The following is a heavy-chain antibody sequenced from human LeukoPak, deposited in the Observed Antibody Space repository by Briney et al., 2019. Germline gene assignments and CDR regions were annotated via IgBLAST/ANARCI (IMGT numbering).Heavy chain of an antibody. CDR2: TNPNSGGT. J-gene: IGHJ4*02. D-gene: IGHD4-17*01. V-gene: IGHV1-2*02. CDR3: ARVQTVSADFDY. CDR1: GYTFTGYY. Sequence: ASVKVSCKASGYTFTGYYMHWVRQAPGQGLEWMGWTNPNSGGTNYAQKFQGRVTMTRDTSISTAYMELSRLRSDDTAVYYCARVQTVSADFDYWGQGTLVTVSS.